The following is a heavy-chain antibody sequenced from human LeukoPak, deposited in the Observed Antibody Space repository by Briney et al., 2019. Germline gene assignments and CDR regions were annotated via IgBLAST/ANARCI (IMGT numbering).Heavy chain of an antibody. D-gene: IGHD2-15*01. V-gene: IGHV1-2*02. CDR3: ARATACSGGSCPLIDY. Sequence: ASVKVSCKASGYTFTGYYMHWVRQAPGQGLEWMGWINPNSGGTNYAQKFQGRVTMTRDTSISTAYMELSRLRSDDTAVYYCARATACSGGSCPLIDYWGQGTLVTVSS. CDR1: GYTFTGYY. CDR2: INPNSGGT. J-gene: IGHJ4*02.